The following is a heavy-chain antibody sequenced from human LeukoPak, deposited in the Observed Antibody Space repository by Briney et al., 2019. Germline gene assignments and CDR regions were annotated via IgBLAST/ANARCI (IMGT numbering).Heavy chain of an antibody. V-gene: IGHV3-48*01. CDR1: GFTFSSYS. CDR2: ISSSSSTI. Sequence: PGGSLRLSCAASGFTFSSYSMNWVRQAPGKGLEWVSYISSSSSTIYYADSVKGRFTISRDNAKNSLYLQMNSLRAEDTAVYYCARLNSGYALPTYKNYYYMDVWGKGTTVTISS. CDR3: ARLNSGYALPTYKNYYYMDV. D-gene: IGHD5-12*01. J-gene: IGHJ6*03.